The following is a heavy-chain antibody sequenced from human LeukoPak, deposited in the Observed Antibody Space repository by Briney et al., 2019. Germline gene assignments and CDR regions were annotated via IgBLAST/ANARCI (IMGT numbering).Heavy chain of an antibody. CDR3: ARDSASLGTTHVHL. Sequence: QPVKSLRLSCAASGFSFIRHAMHWVRHAPGKGLGWVTGISFDGRDKYYALSVEGRFTISRDNSKNTLTLQMNSLRAEDTAVYYCARDSASLGTTHVHLWGQGTLVIVSS. CDR1: GFSFIRHA. J-gene: IGHJ1*01. CDR2: ISFDGRDK. D-gene: IGHD1-7*01. V-gene: IGHV3-30*04.